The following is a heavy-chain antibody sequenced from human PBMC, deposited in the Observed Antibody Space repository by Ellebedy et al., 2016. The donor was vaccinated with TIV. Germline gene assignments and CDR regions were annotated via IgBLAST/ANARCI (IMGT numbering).Heavy chain of an antibody. V-gene: IGHV4-39*01. D-gene: IGHD2-21*02. Sequence: MPGGSLRLSCSVSGGSVSTTRYYRAWIRQPPGKGLEWIGSVYYSGSPYYNPSFKSRVTLSADTSKNQFSLNLRTVTAADTAVYYCARTDPWQPIDDWGQGILVSVSS. J-gene: IGHJ4*02. CDR3: ARTDPWQPIDD. CDR2: VYYSGSP. CDR1: GGSVSTTRYY.